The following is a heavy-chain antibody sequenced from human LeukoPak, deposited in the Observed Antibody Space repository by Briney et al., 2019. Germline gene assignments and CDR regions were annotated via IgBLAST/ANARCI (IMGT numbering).Heavy chain of an antibody. Sequence: GESLKISCAASEFTFTTYGMHWVRQAPGKGLERVAFIHYDGSNIYYADYVKGRFTISRDISKDTLYLQMDSLRAEDTAIYYCARDWKTNSFDYWGQGTLVTVSS. D-gene: IGHD1-1*01. CDR1: EFTFTTYG. CDR2: IHYDGSNI. V-gene: IGHV3-30*02. J-gene: IGHJ4*02. CDR3: ARDWKTNSFDY.